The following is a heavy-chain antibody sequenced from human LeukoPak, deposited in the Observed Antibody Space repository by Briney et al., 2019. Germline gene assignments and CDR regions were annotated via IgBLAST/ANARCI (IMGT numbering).Heavy chain of an antibody. CDR3: AREKYQLLYPYYYYYMDV. V-gene: IGHV1-18*01. J-gene: IGHJ6*03. CDR2: ISAYNGNT. D-gene: IGHD2-2*02. Sequence: ASVKVSCKASGYTFTSYGISWVRQAPGQGREWRGWISAYNGNTNYAQKLQGRVTMTTDTSTSTAYMELRSLRSDDTAVYYCAREKYQLLYPYYYYYMDVWGKGTTVTVSS. CDR1: GYTFTSYG.